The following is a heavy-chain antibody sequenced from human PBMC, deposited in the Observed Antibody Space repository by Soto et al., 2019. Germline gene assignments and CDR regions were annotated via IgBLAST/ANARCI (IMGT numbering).Heavy chain of an antibody. CDR1: GFDFNNYW. Sequence: EVQLVESGGGLVQPGGSLRLSYGASGFDFNNYWMHWVRQDPGKGLVWVSRLNGDGSDTKYAESVKGRFTISRDNAQNTVYLQMNSLGAEDTAVYYCARDQTTGDWFDAWGQGNLVTVSS. D-gene: IGHD4-17*01. V-gene: IGHV3-74*03. CDR3: ARDQTTGDWFDA. J-gene: IGHJ5*02. CDR2: LNGDGSDT.